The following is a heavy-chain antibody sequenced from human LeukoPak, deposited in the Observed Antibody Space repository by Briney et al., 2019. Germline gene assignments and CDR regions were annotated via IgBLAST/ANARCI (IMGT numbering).Heavy chain of an antibody. CDR1: GYTLTAYY. D-gene: IGHD3-22*01. V-gene: IGHV1-2*06. J-gene: IGHJ3*02. Sequence: ASVKVSCKASGYTLTAYYLHWVRQAPGQGLEWMGRINPNSGGTTYAQKFQGRVTMTRDTSIGTAYMELSSLRSDDTALYYCARPYYESSGLYVDAFDIWGQGTMVNVSS. CDR2: INPNSGGT. CDR3: ARPYYESSGLYVDAFDI.